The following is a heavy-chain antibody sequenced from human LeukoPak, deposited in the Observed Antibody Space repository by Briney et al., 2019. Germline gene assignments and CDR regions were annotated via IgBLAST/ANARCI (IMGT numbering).Heavy chain of an antibody. Sequence: SQTLSLTCAISGDSVSSNSAAWNWIRQSPSRGLEWLGSTYSRSKWYNDYAVSVKSRITINPDTSKNQFSLQLNSVTPEDTAMYYCAREWKWESHDPQEYGMDVWGQGTTVTVSS. CDR2: TYSRSKWYN. CDR3: AREWKWESHDPQEYGMDV. CDR1: GDSVSSNSAA. V-gene: IGHV6-1*01. D-gene: IGHD1-26*01. J-gene: IGHJ6*02.